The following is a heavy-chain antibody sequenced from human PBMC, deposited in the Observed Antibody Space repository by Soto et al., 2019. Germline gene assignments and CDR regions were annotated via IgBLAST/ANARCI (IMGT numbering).Heavy chain of an antibody. V-gene: IGHV3-53*04. J-gene: IGHJ4*02. CDR2: IYSGGST. D-gene: IGHD6-13*01. Sequence: EVQLVESGGGLVQPGGSLRLSCAASGFTVSSNYMSWVRQAPGKGLEWVSVIYSGGSTYYADSVKGRFTISRHNSKNTLYLQMNSLRAEDTAVYYCARAAAAPSPLYDFDYWGQGTLVTVSS. CDR3: ARAAAAPSPLYDFDY. CDR1: GFTVSSNY.